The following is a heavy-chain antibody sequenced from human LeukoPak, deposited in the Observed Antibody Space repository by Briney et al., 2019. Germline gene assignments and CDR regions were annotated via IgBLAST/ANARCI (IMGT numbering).Heavy chain of an antibody. V-gene: IGHV3-23*01. J-gene: IGHJ4*02. Sequence: GGSLRLSCAASGFTFSSYAMSWVRQAPGKGLEWVSAISGSGGSTYYADSVKGRFTISRDNSKNTLYLEMNSLRAEDTAVYYCAKDHILTGIFFEYWGQGTLVTVSS. D-gene: IGHD3-9*01. CDR2: ISGSGGST. CDR3: AKDHILTGIFFEY. CDR1: GFTFSSYA.